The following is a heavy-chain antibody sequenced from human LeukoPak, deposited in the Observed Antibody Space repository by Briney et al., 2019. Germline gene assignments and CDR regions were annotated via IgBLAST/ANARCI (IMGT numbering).Heavy chain of an antibody. CDR3: ASGGAIYCGGDCYYPMDA. Sequence: ASVKVSCKASGYTFTSYGISWVRQAPGQGLEWMGWINPNSGGTNYAQKFQGRVTMTRDTSISTAYMELSRLRSDDTAVYYCASGGAIYCGGDCYYPMDAWGQGTTVTVSS. J-gene: IGHJ6*02. D-gene: IGHD2-21*02. CDR1: GYTFTSYG. V-gene: IGHV1-2*02. CDR2: INPNSGGT.